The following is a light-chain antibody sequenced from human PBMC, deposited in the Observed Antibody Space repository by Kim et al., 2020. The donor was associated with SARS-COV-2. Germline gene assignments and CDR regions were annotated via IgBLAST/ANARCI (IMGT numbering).Light chain of an antibody. CDR2: EDN. Sequence: LTQPHSVSESPGKTVTISCTRSSGSIASNYVQWYQQRPGSAPTTVIYEDNQRPSGVPDRFSGSIDSSSKSASLTISGLKTEDEADYYCQSYDSSNVVFGGGTQLTVL. CDR1: SGSIASNY. J-gene: IGLJ2*01. V-gene: IGLV6-57*04. CDR3: QSYDSSNVV.